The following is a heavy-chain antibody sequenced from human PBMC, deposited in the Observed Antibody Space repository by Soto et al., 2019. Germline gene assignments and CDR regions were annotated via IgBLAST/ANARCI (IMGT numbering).Heavy chain of an antibody. D-gene: IGHD2-8*01. V-gene: IGHV3-66*01. CDR3: TRDDVHFNGDRYYGVPMDV. CDR2: IKSGGTT. Sequence: EVQLVESGGDLVQPGGSLSLSCAASGFSVSSKYMSWVRQPPGKGLEWVSLIKSGGTTYYAGSVKGRFTISRYYSENTLFLQMNSLRVEDTAVYYCTRDDVHFNGDRYYGVPMDVWGKGTTVTVSA. J-gene: IGHJ6*04. CDR1: GFSVSSKY.